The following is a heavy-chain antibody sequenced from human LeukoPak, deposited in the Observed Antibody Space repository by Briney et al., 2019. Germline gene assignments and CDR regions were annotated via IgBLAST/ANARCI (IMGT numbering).Heavy chain of an antibody. Sequence: GGSLRLSCRASGFTFINYGIHWVRQAPGKGLEWVAVIREDGSNKFYAGSVKGRFTISRDNSRNTLYLQMNSLRVEDTAVYYCAKDLWRGTYYFDYWGLGTLVTVSS. J-gene: IGHJ4*02. D-gene: IGHD1-14*01. V-gene: IGHV3-30*02. CDR2: IREDGSNK. CDR3: AKDLWRGTYYFDY. CDR1: GFTFINYG.